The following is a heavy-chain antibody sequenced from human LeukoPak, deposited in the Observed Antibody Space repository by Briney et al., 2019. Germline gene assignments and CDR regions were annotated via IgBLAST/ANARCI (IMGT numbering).Heavy chain of an antibody. CDR3: PRSIPFFGVLGNHFDY. Sequence: PGGSLRLSCAASGFTFSTYAMHWVRQAPGKGLEYVSGISSDGDSTYYAVSVKARFTVSRDNSKNTLYLQMGSLRPEDMAVYYCPRSIPFFGVLGNHFDYWGQGTLVTVSS. CDR2: ISSDGDST. D-gene: IGHD3-3*01. J-gene: IGHJ4*02. V-gene: IGHV3-64*02. CDR1: GFTFSTYA.